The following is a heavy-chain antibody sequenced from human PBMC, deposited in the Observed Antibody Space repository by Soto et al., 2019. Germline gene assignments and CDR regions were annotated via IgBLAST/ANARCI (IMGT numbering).Heavy chain of an antibody. J-gene: IGHJ6*02. CDR1: GGSISSGGYS. D-gene: IGHD2-21*02. V-gene: IGHV4-30-2*01. CDR2: IYHSGST. CDR3: ARLGYCGGDCFSGYYGLDV. Sequence: PSETLSLTCAVSGGSISSGGYSWSWIRQPPGKGLEWIGYIYHSGSTYYNPSLKSRVTISMDKSKNQFSLKLKSVTAADTAVYYCARLGYCGGDCFSGYYGLDVWGQGTTVTVSS.